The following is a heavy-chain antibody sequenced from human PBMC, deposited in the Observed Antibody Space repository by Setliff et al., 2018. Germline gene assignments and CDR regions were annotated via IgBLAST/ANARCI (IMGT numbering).Heavy chain of an antibody. V-gene: IGHV3-33*01. J-gene: IGHJ4*02. CDR3: VRGEMFSTSPRAD. CDR2: IWYDGNNK. D-gene: IGHD2-2*01. CDR1: GFTFSSYG. Sequence: PGGSLRLSCAASGFTFSSYGMYWVRQAPGKGLEWVAVIWYDGNNKDHADSVKGRFTISRDNSKNTLYLQMDSLRVEDTAVYYCVRGEMFSTSPRADWGQGTQVTVSS.